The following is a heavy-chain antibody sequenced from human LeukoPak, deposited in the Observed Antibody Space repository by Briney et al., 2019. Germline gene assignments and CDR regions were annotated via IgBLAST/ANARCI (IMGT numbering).Heavy chain of an antibody. J-gene: IGHJ5*02. V-gene: IGHV4-34*01. D-gene: IGHD6-13*01. CDR2: INHSGST. Sequence: SETLSLTCAVSGYSISSGYYWSWIRQPPGKGLEWIGEINHSGSTNYNPSLKSRVTISVDTSKNQFSLKLSSVTAADTAVYYCARGPPYSSQPPWGQGTLVTVSS. CDR1: GYSISSGYY. CDR3: ARGPPYSSQPP.